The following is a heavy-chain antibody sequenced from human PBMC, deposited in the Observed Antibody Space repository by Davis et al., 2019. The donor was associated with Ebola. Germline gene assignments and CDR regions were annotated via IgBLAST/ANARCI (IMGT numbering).Heavy chain of an antibody. Sequence: GGSLRLSCAASGFTFSSYAMHWVRQAPGKGLEWVAVISYDGSNKYYADSVKGRFTISRDNSKNTLYLQMNSLRAEDTAVYYCARWGATTAYYYYGMDVWGQGTTVTVSS. V-gene: IGHV3-30-3*01. D-gene: IGHD1-26*01. CDR1: GFTFSSYA. CDR2: ISYDGSNK. CDR3: ARWGATTAYYYYGMDV. J-gene: IGHJ6*02.